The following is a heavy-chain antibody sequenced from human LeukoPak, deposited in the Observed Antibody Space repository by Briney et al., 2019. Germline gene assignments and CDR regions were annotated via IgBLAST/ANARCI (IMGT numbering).Heavy chain of an antibody. CDR1: GFDFSSNW. CDR3: AKEFYYNFDY. Sequence: GGSLRLSCAASGFDFSSNWMHWVRQAPGKGLEWVSAISGSGGSTYYADSVKGRFTISRDNSKNTLYLQMNSLRAEDTAVYYCAKEFYYNFDYWGQGTLVTVSS. J-gene: IGHJ4*02. V-gene: IGHV3-23*01. D-gene: IGHD3-22*01. CDR2: ISGSGGST.